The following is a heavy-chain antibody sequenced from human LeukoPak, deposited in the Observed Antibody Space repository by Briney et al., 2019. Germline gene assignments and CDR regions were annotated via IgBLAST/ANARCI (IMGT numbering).Heavy chain of an antibody. V-gene: IGHV4-59*11. D-gene: IGHD3-10*02. CDR3: GRGGCSLDY. Sequence: PSETPSLTCSVSGDSISSHYWNWIRQPPGKGLEWIWYIHYSGTTNYNPYLKSRITTSLDTSKNQFSLKLNSVTAADTAVDYSGRGGCSLDYWGQGSLVTVSS. CDR2: IHYSGTT. J-gene: IGHJ4*02. CDR1: GDSISSHY.